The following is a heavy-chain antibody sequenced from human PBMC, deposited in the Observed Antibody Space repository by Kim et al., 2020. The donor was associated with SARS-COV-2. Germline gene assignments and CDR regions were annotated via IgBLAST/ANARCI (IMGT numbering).Heavy chain of an antibody. D-gene: IGHD6-6*01. J-gene: IGHJ6*03. CDR3: ARGGRDRSSSSGFRYYYYYMDV. CDR1: GGSFSGYY. V-gene: IGHV4-34*01. Sequence: SETLSLTCAVYGGSFSGYYWSWIRQPPGKGLEWIGEINHSGSTNYNPSLKSRVTISVDTSKNQFSLKLSSVTAADTAVYYCARGGRDRSSSSGFRYYYYYMDVWGKGTTVTVSS. CDR2: INHSGST.